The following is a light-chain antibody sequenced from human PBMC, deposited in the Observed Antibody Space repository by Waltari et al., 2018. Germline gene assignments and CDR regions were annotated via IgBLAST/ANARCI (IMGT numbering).Light chain of an antibody. Sequence: DIQLTQSPSTLSASVGDRVPITCRASQSVISNYLAWYQQTPGRAPKLLIYRASTLQSGVPSRFSGSGSGTEFTVTISSLQPDDFATYYCHQYDHSSHSFGQGTKLEIK. CDR2: RAS. J-gene: IGKJ2*03. CDR1: QSVISNY. CDR3: HQYDHSSHS. V-gene: IGKV1-5*03.